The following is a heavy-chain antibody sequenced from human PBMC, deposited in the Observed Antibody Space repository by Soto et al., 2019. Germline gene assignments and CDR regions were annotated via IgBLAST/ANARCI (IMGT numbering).Heavy chain of an antibody. CDR3: PLDYCDSSGLNFDY. CDR1: GFTFSSYA. D-gene: IGHD3-22*01. Sequence: GGSLRLSCAASGFTFSSYAMSWVRQAPGKGLEWVSAISGSDGSTYYADSVKGRFTISRDNSKNTLYLQMNSLRAEDTAVYYCPLDYCDSSGLNFDYWGQGTLVTVSS. CDR2: ISGSDGST. J-gene: IGHJ4*02. V-gene: IGHV3-23*01.